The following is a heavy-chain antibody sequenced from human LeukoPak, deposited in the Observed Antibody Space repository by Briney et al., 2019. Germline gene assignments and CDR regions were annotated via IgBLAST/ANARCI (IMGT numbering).Heavy chain of an antibody. D-gene: IGHD1-1*01. CDR2: ISGSGGNT. Sequence: GGSLRLSCAGSGFTFSSNALSWVRQAPGKGLEWVSAISGSGGNTYCADSVRGRFTISRDNSKNTLYLQMNTLRAEDTAVYYCATTKQARRYFDYWGQGTLVTVSS. V-gene: IGHV3-23*01. CDR1: GFTFSSNA. CDR3: ATTKQARRYFDY. J-gene: IGHJ4*02.